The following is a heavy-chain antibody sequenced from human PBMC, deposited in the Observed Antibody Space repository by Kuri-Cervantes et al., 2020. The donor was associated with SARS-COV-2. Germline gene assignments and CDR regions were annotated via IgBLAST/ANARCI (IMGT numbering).Heavy chain of an antibody. CDR3: ARGNGGITIFGVVIIPVGEFDY. J-gene: IGHJ4*02. CDR1: GFTFSGHW. Sequence: GGPLRLSCAASGFTFSGHWIHWVRQAPGKGLVWVSRINPDGSYTNNADSVKGRFTLSRDNAKNMLFLQMNSLRAEDTAVYYCARGNGGITIFGVVIIPVGEFDYWGQGTLVTVSS. D-gene: IGHD3-3*01. CDR2: INPDGSYT. V-gene: IGHV3-74*01.